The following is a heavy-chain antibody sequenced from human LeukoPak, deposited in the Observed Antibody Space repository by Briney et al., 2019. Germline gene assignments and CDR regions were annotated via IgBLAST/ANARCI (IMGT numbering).Heavy chain of an antibody. CDR1: GYTFTGYY. J-gene: IGHJ5*02. CDR3: ATRYKVQGNWFDP. D-gene: IGHD1-1*01. CDR2: INPNSGGT. V-gene: IGHV1-2*02. Sequence: ASVKVSCKASGYTFTGYYMHWVRQAPGQGLEWMGWINPNSGGTNYAQKFQGRVTMTRDTSISTAYMELSRLRSDDTAVYYCATRYKVQGNWFDPWGQGTLVTVSS.